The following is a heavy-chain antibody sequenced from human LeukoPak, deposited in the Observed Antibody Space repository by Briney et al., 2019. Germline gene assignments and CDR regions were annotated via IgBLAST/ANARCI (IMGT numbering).Heavy chain of an antibody. J-gene: IGHJ4*02. CDR1: EFIFSSYW. D-gene: IGHD6-19*01. V-gene: IGHV3-7*03. Sequence: GGSLRLSCVGSEFIFSSYWMSWVRQAPGKGLEWVANIKQDGSEKYYVDSVKGRFTISRDNAKNSLYLQMSSLRGDDTAVYYCARNSGWYGVSWGQGTLVTVSS. CDR2: IKQDGSEK. CDR3: ARNSGWYGVS.